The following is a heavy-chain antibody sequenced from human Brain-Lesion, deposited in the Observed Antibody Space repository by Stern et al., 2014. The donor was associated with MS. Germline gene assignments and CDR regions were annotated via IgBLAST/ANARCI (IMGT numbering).Heavy chain of an antibody. CDR2: IWPGDSDT. J-gene: IGHJ4*02. Sequence: VQLVQSGAEVKKPGESLKISCKGSGYRFTSNWIGWVRQMPGKGLEWVGIIWPGDSDTRYSPSCQGQVTISADKSISTAYLQWSSLQASDTAMYYCARRGDSSASGFDYWGQGTLVIVSS. V-gene: IGHV5-51*01. CDR1: GYRFTSNW. CDR3: ARRGDSSASGFDY. D-gene: IGHD6-6*01.